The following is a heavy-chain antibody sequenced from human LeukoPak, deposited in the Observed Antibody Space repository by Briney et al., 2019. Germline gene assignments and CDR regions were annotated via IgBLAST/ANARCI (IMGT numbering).Heavy chain of an antibody. J-gene: IGHJ4*02. CDR1: GGTFNSYA. Sequence: SVKVSCKASGGTFNSYAISWVRQAPGQGLEWMGGIIPIFGTTNYARKFRGRVTLTADKSTRTAYMELSSQRSEDTAVYYCARDLYSRRMNYYGSGSYFAYWGPGTLVTVSS. CDR2: IIPIFGTT. V-gene: IGHV1-69*06. D-gene: IGHD3-10*01. CDR3: ARDLYSRRMNYYGSGSYFAY.